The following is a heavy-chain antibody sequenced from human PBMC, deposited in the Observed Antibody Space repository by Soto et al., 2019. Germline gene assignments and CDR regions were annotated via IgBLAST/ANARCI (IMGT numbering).Heavy chain of an antibody. V-gene: IGHV3-48*03. J-gene: IGHJ3*02. D-gene: IGHD5-12*01. Sequence: XVSLRLSCAASGFTFSSYEMDWVRQAPGKGLEWVAYISSSGSILYGDSVKGRFTISRDNADNSLYLQMNSLTAEDTAVYYCTKEKSVMYSGYDAFDIWGRGTMVTVSS. CDR2: ISSSGSI. CDR1: GFTFSSYE. CDR3: TKEKSVMYSGYDAFDI.